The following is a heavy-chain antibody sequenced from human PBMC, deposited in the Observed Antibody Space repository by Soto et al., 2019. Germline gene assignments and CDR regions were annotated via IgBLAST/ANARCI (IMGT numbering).Heavy chain of an antibody. V-gene: IGHV4-30-4*01. CDR3: ARGRYCLTGRCFPNWFDS. D-gene: IGHD2-15*01. CDR1: GDSISTVDYF. J-gene: IGHJ5*01. Sequence: LSLTCSVSGDSISTVDYFWAWIRQPPGQALEYIGYIYKSATAYYNPSFESRVAISLDTSKSQFSLNVTSVTAADTAVYFCARGRYCLTGRCFPNWFDSWGQGTLVTVSS. CDR2: IYKSATA.